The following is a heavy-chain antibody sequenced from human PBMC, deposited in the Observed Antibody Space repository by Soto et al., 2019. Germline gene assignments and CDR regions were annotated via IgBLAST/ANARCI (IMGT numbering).Heavy chain of an antibody. V-gene: IGHV3-66*01. CDR3: ARDTPAMYGDLDY. Sequence: GGSLRLSCAASGFSVSDNYMSWVRQAPGKGLEWVSVIYSNANTYYADSVKGRFTISRDNSKNTLYLEMNSLRAEDTAVYYCARDTPAMYGDLDYWGQGTLVTVSS. D-gene: IGHD2-21*02. CDR2: IYSNANT. CDR1: GFSVSDNY. J-gene: IGHJ4*02.